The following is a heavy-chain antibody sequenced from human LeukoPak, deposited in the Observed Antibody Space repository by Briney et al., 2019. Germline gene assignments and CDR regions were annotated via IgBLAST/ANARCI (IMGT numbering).Heavy chain of an antibody. D-gene: IGHD6-19*01. CDR1: GGTFSSYA. J-gene: IGHJ4*02. CDR3: ARGGLSAVAGRFDY. CDR2: IIPIFGTA. Sequence: SVKVSCKASGGTFSSYAISWVRQAPGQGLEWMGGIIPIFGTANYAQKFQGRVTITADKSTSTAYMELSSLRSEDTAVYYCARGGLSAVAGRFDYWGQGTLVTVSS. V-gene: IGHV1-69*06.